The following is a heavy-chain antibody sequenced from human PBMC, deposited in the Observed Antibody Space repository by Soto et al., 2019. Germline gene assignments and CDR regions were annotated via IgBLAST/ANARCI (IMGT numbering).Heavy chain of an antibody. J-gene: IGHJ3*02. CDR1: GGSFSGYY. CDR3: ARDLLTGDRRAFDI. CDR2: INHSGST. D-gene: IGHD7-27*01. Sequence: SETLSLTCAVYGGSFSGYYWSWIRQPPGKGLEWIGEINHSGSTNYNPSLKSRVTISVDTSKNQFSLKLSSVNAADTAVYYCARDLLTGDRRAFDIWGQGTMVTVSS. V-gene: IGHV4-34*01.